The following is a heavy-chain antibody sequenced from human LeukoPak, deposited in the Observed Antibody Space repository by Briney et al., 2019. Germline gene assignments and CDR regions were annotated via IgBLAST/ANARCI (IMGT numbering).Heavy chain of an antibody. Sequence: PSETLSLTCTVSGGSISSYYWSWLRQPPGKGLEWIGYIYYSGSTNYNPSLKSRVTISVDTSKNQFSLKLSSVTAADTAVYYCARMGGYSSGWLNWFDPWGQGTLVTVSS. V-gene: IGHV4-59*08. CDR3: ARMGGYSSGWLNWFDP. CDR2: IYYSGST. J-gene: IGHJ5*02. CDR1: GGSISSYY. D-gene: IGHD6-19*01.